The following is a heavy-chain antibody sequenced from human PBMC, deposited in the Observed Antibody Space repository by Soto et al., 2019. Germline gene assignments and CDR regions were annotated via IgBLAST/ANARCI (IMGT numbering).Heavy chain of an antibody. D-gene: IGHD3-10*01. Sequence: LSLTCTVSGGSISSYYWSWIRQPPGKGLEWIGFIYNSGSTHYKPSLRSRVTISVDKSKNQFSLKLRSVTAADTAVYYCASMGYHYGSGSYPLDYWGQGTLVTVSS. CDR1: GGSISSYY. CDR2: IYNSGST. CDR3: ASMGYHYGSGSYPLDY. V-gene: IGHV4-59*08. J-gene: IGHJ4*02.